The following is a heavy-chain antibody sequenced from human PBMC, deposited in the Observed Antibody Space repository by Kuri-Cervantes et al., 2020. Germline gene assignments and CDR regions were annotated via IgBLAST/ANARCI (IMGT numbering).Heavy chain of an antibody. CDR2: IGTSSTIT. CDR3: AYQIAAAGVYYYYYMDV. Sequence: GESLKISCAASGFTFSSYVMSWVRQAPGKGLEWVSAIGTSSTITFYTDSVKGRFTISRDNSKNTLYLQVHSLRAEDSAVYYCAYQIAAAGVYYYYYMDVWGTGTTVTVSS. CDR1: GFTFSSYV. D-gene: IGHD6-13*01. V-gene: IGHV3-23*01. J-gene: IGHJ6*03.